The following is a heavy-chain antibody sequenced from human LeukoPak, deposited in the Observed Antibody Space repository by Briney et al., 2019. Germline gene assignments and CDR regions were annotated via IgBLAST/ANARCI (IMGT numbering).Heavy chain of an antibody. V-gene: IGHV3-20*04. CDR1: GFTFDDYG. CDR3: ARNKYSSSWYGTFDY. CDR2: INWNGGST. J-gene: IGHJ4*02. D-gene: IGHD6-13*01. Sequence: PGGSLRLSXAASGFTFDDYGMSWVRQAPGKGLEWVSGINWNGGSTGYADSVKGRLTISRDNAKNSLYLQMNSLRAEDTALYYCARNKYSSSWYGTFDYWGQGTLVTVSS.